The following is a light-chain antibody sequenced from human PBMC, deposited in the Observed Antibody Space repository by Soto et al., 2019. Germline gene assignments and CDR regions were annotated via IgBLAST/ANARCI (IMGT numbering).Light chain of an antibody. V-gene: IGKV3-20*01. Sequence: EIVLTQSPGTLSLSPGERATLSCRASQSVSNSYLAWYQQKPGQAPRLLISGSSSRATGIPDRFSGSGSGKDFTLTISRLEPEDFAVYHCQQYGSLPLTFGQGTKVEIK. J-gene: IGKJ1*01. CDR3: QQYGSLPLT. CDR1: QSVSNSY. CDR2: GSS.